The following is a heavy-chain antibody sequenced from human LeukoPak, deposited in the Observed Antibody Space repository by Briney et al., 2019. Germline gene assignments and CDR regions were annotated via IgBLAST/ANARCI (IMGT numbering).Heavy chain of an antibody. D-gene: IGHD4-17*01. Sequence: ASVNVSCTASGYTFTSYGINWVRQAPGQGLEWMGWISPYNGNTKYAEKIQRRVTITTDTSTSTAYMELRSLSSDDTAVYYCARDQRGYGDSSGASKWIDPWGQGTLVTVSS. V-gene: IGHV1-18*01. CDR2: ISPYNGNT. J-gene: IGHJ5*02. CDR3: ARDQRGYGDSSGASKWIDP. CDR1: GYTFTSYG.